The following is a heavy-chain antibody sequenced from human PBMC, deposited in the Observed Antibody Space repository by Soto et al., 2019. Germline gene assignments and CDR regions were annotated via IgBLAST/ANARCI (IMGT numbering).Heavy chain of an antibody. J-gene: IGHJ4*02. V-gene: IGHV3-30*04. CDR2: ISYDGSHE. CDR1: GFIFREYA. Sequence: QVHLVESGGGVVQPGTSLRLSCAASGFIFREYAMHWVRQAPGKGLDWVAVISYDGSHEDYADSVKGRFTISRDNSKDTLYLQANSLRNEDTATYYCGRDLGAVAALDSWGQGTLVTVSS. CDR3: GRDLGAVAALDS. D-gene: IGHD6-19*01.